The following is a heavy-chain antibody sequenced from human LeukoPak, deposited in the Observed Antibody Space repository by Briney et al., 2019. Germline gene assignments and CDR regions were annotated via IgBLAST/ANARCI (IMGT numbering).Heavy chain of an antibody. CDR1: GYTFTSYG. V-gene: IGHV1-18*01. D-gene: IGHD1-26*01. Sequence: ASVTVSCKASGYTFTSYGISWVRQAPGQGLEWMGWISAYNGNTNYAQKLQGRVTMTTDTSTSTAYMELRSLRSDDTAVYYCARDLAPGDVLVGAIPFDYWGQGTLVTVSS. CDR3: ARDLAPGDVLVGAIPFDY. J-gene: IGHJ4*02. CDR2: ISAYNGNT.